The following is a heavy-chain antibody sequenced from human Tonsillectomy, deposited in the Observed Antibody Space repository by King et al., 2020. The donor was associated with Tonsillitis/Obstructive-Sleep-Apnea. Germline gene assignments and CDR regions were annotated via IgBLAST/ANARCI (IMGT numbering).Heavy chain of an antibody. J-gene: IGHJ3*02. D-gene: IGHD3-22*01. Sequence: MQLQESGPGLVKPSETLSLTCTVSGGSITNYYWSWIRQPPEKGLEWIGYISYIGSTIGNTNDNPSLKSRVTISIDTSKNQFSLKLRSVTAADTAVYYCARASDSDSGAIIWGQGTMVTVSS. CDR2: ISYIGSTIGNT. CDR3: ARASDSDSGAII. V-gene: IGHV4-59*01. CDR1: GGSITNYY.